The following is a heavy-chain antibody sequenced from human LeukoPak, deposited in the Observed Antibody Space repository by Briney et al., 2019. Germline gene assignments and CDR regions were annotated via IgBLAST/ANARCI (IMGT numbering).Heavy chain of an antibody. CDR2: IYTSGST. CDR1: GGSISSYY. CDR3: AREAPYDFWSGYYLFDP. Sequence: ASETLSLTXTVSGGSISSYYWSWIRQPAGKGVEWIGRIYTSGSTNYNPSLKSRVTMSVDTSKNQFSLKLSSVTAADTAVYYCAREAPYDFWSGYYLFDPWGQGTLVTVSS. V-gene: IGHV4-4*07. J-gene: IGHJ5*02. D-gene: IGHD3-3*01.